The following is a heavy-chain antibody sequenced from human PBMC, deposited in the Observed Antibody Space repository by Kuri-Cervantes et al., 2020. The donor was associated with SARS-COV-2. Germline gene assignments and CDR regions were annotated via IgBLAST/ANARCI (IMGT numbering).Heavy chain of an antibody. V-gene: IGHV3-73*01. Sequence: GGSLRLSCAASGFTFSSYAMHWVRQGSGKGLEWVGRVRGKANNYATAYAASVKGRFTISRDDSKNMAYLQMNSLKTEDTAVYYCTRHLATVTAVDYWGQGTLVTVSS. CDR1: GFTFSSYA. J-gene: IGHJ4*02. CDR2: VRGKANNYAT. D-gene: IGHD4-11*01. CDR3: TRHLATVTAVDY.